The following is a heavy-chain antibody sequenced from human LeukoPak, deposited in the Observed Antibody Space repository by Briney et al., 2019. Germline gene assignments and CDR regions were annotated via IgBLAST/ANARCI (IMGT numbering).Heavy chain of an antibody. Sequence: SETLSLTCAVYGGSFSGYYWSWIRQPPGKGLEWIGEINHSGSTNYNPSLKSRDHISVATSKNQFSLKLSSATAADTAVYYCARVGDSGGFDPWGQGTLVTVSS. D-gene: IGHD2-21*01. CDR3: ARVGDSGGFDP. J-gene: IGHJ5*01. V-gene: IGHV4-34*01. CDR2: INHSGST. CDR1: GGSFSGYY.